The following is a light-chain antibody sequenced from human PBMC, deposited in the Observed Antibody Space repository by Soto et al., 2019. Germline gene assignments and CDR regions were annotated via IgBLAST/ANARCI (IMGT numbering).Light chain of an antibody. CDR1: QSVSSY. CDR2: DAS. J-gene: IGKJ4*01. CDR3: QQRSNWPLT. Sequence: EILLTQSPGTLALSPGERATVSCRASQSVSSYLDWYQQKTGQAPRLLIYDASNRATGIPARLSGSGSGTDLTLTISSIQNEDFAVYYCQQRSNWPLTFGGGTKVDIK. V-gene: IGKV3-11*01.